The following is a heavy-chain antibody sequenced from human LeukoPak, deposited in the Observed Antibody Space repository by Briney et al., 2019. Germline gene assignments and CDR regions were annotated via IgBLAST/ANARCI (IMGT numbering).Heavy chain of an antibody. CDR3: ARPGGVVVPAVKGAFDI. V-gene: IGHV5-51*01. CDR1: GYSFTSYW. D-gene: IGHD2-2*01. Sequence: GESLKISCKGSGYSFTSYWIGWVPKIPGKGREWVGIIYPGDSDTRYSPSFQGQVTISADKSISTAYLQWSSLKASDTAMYYCARPGGVVVPAVKGAFDIWGQGTMVTVSS. J-gene: IGHJ3*02. CDR2: IYPGDSDT.